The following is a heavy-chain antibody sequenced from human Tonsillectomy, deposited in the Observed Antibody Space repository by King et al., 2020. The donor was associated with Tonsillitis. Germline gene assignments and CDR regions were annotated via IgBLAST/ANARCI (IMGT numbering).Heavy chain of an antibody. V-gene: IGHV4-34*01. CDR1: GGSFSGYY. Sequence: VQLQQWGAGLLKPSETLSLTCAFYGGSFSGYYWNLIRQPPGKGLEWIGEINHGGITNSNPSLKSRVTISVDTSKNQFSLKLNSVTAAVSAGYYCARRLGYFDTSAYHFDYWGQGTLVTVSS. D-gene: IGHD3-22*01. J-gene: IGHJ4*02. CDR2: INHGGIT. CDR3: ARRLGYFDTSAYHFDY.